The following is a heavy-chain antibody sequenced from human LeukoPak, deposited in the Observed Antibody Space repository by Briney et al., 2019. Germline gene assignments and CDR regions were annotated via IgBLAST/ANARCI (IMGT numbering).Heavy chain of an antibody. D-gene: IGHD7-27*01. CDR3: AKDFSPLGKTGHYFDY. V-gene: IGHV3-23*01. CDR1: GFTFSSYA. CDR2: ISGSGGST. J-gene: IGHJ4*02. Sequence: PGGSLRLSCAASGFTFSSYAMGWVRQAPGKGLEWVSAISGSGGSTYYTDSVKGRFTISRDNSKNTLYLQMNSLRAEDTAVYYCAKDFSPLGKTGHYFDYWGQGTLVTVSS.